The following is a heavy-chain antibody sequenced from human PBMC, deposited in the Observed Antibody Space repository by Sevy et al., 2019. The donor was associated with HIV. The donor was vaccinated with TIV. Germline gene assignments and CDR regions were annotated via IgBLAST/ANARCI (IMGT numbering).Heavy chain of an antibody. J-gene: IGHJ4*02. V-gene: IGHV4-59*02. D-gene: IGHD3-10*01. Sequence: SETLSLTCTVSGDSVTSYYWSWIRQPPGKGLEWIVYIYHSGTPRYNPSLKSRVTISVDTSKNQFSLKMNSVTAADTAMYYCAKDPAGDYGLWGQGILVTVSS. CDR1: GDSVTSYY. CDR2: IYHSGTP. CDR3: AKDPAGDYGL.